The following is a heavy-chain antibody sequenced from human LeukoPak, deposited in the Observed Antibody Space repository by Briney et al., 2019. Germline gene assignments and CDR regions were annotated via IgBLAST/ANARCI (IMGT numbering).Heavy chain of an antibody. V-gene: IGHV1-2*02. D-gene: IGHD6-19*01. CDR1: GYTFTGYY. J-gene: IGHJ6*02. CDR2: INPNSGGT. CDR3: ARVMVSSGWYYYYYGMDV. Sequence: ASVKVSCKASGYTFTGYYMHWVRQAPGQGLEWMGWINPNSGGTNYAQKLQGRVTMTRDTSISTAYMELSRLRSDDTAVYYCARVMVSSGWYYYYYGMDVWGQGTTVTVSS.